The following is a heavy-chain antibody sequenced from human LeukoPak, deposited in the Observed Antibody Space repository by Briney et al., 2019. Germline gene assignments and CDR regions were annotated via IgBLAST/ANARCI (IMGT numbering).Heavy chain of an antibody. CDR3: ARDGAQAGSSWYGGDWFDP. D-gene: IGHD6-13*01. J-gene: IGHJ5*02. Sequence: ASVKVSCKASGGTFSSYAISWVRQAPGQGLEWMGGIIPIFGTANYAQKFQGRVTITADESTSTAYMELSSLRSEDTAVYYCARDGAQAGSSWYGGDWFDPWGQGTLVTVSS. CDR1: GGTFSSYA. V-gene: IGHV1-69*13. CDR2: IIPIFGTA.